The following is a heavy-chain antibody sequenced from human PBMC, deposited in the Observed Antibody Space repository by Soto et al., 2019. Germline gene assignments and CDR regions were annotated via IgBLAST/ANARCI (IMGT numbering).Heavy chain of an antibody. Sequence: QVQLVESGGGVFQPGSSLRLSCAASGFTFSSYGMHWVREAPGKGLEWVAVISYDGSNKYYADSVKGRFTISSDNSKNTLYLQMNSLRAEDTAVYYCANVAGTFYWGQGTLVTVSS. D-gene: IGHD6-19*01. J-gene: IGHJ4*02. CDR3: ANVAGTFY. CDR2: ISYDGSNK. CDR1: GFTFSSYG. V-gene: IGHV3-30*18.